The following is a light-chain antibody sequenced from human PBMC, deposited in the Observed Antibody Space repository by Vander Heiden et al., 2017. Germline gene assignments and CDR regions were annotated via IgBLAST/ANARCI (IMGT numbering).Light chain of an antibody. CDR3: QQSVSSRSVT. V-gene: IGKV1-39*01. J-gene: IGKJ4*01. CDR1: QSIAGY. CDR2: STS. Sequence: DIQMTQSPSSLSASVGDRITITCRASQSIAGYLNWYQQKPGKAPKLLIYSTSSLQSGVPSRFSGRGSGTDFTLTISSLQPEDFAMYYCQQSVSSRSVTFGGGTKVEIK.